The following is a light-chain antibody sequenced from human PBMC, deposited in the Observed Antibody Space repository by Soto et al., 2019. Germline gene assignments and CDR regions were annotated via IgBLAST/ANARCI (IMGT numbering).Light chain of an antibody. J-gene: IGKJ1*01. CDR1: QSVFYSSNNKDY. V-gene: IGKV4-1*01. CDR2: WAS. CDR3: QQYYSTPWT. Sequence: DIVMTQSPDSLVLPLGERATINCKSSQSVFYSSNNKDYLAWYQQKAGQPPKLLIYWASTRESGVPDRFSGSGSGTDFTPTITSLQAEDVAVDYCQQYYSTPWTFGQGTKVEIK.